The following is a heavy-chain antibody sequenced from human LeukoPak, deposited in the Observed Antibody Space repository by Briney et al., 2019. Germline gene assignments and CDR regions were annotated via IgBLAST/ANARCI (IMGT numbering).Heavy chain of an antibody. Sequence: VASVKVSCKPSGYTLTDYYIHWVRQAPGQGLEWMGWINPNTGGTSYAQRFQGRVTMTRDTSISTAYMELSSLRSDDTAVFYCARKGGAVLTGYHYWGQGTLVTVSS. D-gene: IGHD3-9*01. CDR1: GYTLTDYY. CDR2: INPNTGGT. V-gene: IGHV1-2*02. CDR3: ARKGGAVLTGYHY. J-gene: IGHJ4*02.